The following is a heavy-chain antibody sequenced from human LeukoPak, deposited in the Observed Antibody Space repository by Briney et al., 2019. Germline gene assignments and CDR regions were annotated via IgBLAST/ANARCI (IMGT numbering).Heavy chain of an antibody. CDR1: GGSFSGYY. CDR3: ARASTGYSSSWANYYYYYYMDV. V-gene: IGHV4-34*01. CDR2: INHSGST. D-gene: IGHD6-13*01. Sequence: SETLSLTCAVYGGSFSGYYWSWIRQPPGKGLEWIGEINHSGSTNYNPSLKSRVTISVDTSKNQFSLKLNSVTAADTAVYYCARASTGYSSSWANYYYYYYMDVWGKGTTVTVSS. J-gene: IGHJ6*03.